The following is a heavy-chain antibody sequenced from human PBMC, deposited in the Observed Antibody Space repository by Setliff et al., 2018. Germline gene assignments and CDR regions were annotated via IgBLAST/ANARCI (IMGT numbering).Heavy chain of an antibody. CDR1: ESTFKTYA. CDR2: IIPIFNTP. J-gene: IGHJ3*01. D-gene: IGHD2-15*01. CDR3: ARVYCSGGSCYRNDAFDV. V-gene: IGHV1-69*13. Sequence: AASVKVSCKASESTFKTYAINWVRQAPGQGLEWMGGIIPIFNTPNFAQKFQGRVTITADVSTSTAYMDLSSLRSEDTAVYFCARVYCSGGSCYRNDAFDVWGQGTMVTVSS.